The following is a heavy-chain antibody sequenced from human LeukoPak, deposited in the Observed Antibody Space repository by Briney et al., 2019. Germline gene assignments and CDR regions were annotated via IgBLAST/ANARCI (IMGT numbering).Heavy chain of an antibody. CDR1: GGTFSSYA. J-gene: IGHJ6*02. CDR2: IIPIFGTA. CDR3: ARDSATGPRILYPTGLLDV. Sequence: ASVKVSCKASGGTFSSYAISWVRQAPGQGLEWMGGIIPIFGTASYAQKFQGRVTITADESTSTAYMELSSLRSEDTAVYYCARDSATGPRILYPTGLLDVWGQGTTVTVSS. D-gene: IGHD2-8*01. V-gene: IGHV1-69*13.